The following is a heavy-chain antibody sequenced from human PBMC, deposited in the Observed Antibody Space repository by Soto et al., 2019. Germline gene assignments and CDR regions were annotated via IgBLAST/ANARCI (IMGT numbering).Heavy chain of an antibody. CDR3: ARVRDGYNCDFDY. J-gene: IGHJ4*02. CDR1: GGSISSYY. D-gene: IGHD5-12*01. Sequence: SETLTLTCTVSGGSISSYYWSWIRQPPGKGLEWIGYIYYSGSTNYNPSLKSRVTISVDTSKNQFSLKLSSVTSADTAVYYCARVRDGYNCDFDYWGQGTLVTVSS. CDR2: IYYSGST. V-gene: IGHV4-59*08.